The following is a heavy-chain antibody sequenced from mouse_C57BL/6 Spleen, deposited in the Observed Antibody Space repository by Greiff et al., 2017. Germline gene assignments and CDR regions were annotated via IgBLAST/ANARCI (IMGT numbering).Heavy chain of an antibody. CDR2: IGPGSGST. D-gene: IGHD1-1*01. J-gene: IGHJ1*03. V-gene: IGHV1-77*01. CDR1: GYTFTDYY. Sequence: VKLMESGAELVKPGASVKISCKASGYTFTDYYINWVKQRPGQGLEWIGKIGPGSGSTYYNEKFKGKATLTADKSSSTAYMQLSSLTSEDSAVYFCARSPIITTAPYWYFDVWGTGTTVTVSS. CDR3: ARSPIITTAPYWYFDV.